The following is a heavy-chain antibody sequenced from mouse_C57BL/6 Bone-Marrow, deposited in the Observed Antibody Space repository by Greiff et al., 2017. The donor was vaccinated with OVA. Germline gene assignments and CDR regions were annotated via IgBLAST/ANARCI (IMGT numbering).Heavy chain of an antibody. V-gene: IGHV14-4*01. CDR1: GFNIKDDY. Sequence: EVQLQQSGAELVRPGASVKLSCTASGFNIKDDYMHWVTQRPEQGLEWIGWIDPENGDPESASKFQGKATIKADTSSNTADLQLSSLTSEDTAVYYCTTVLYYMGFAYWGQGTLVTVSA. D-gene: IGHD2-1*01. CDR2: IDPENGDP. CDR3: TTVLYYMGFAY. J-gene: IGHJ3*01.